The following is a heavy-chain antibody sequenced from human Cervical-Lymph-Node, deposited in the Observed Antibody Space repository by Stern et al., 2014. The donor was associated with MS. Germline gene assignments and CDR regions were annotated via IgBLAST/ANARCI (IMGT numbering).Heavy chain of an antibody. J-gene: IGHJ4*02. CDR2: IKQDGSEE. Sequence: EVQLVESGGGLVQTGGSLRLSCTASGFMSSNYWMSWVRQAPGKGLDWVDNIKQDGSEEYYVDSVKGRFTISRDNAKNSLYLQMNSLRAEDTAVYYCARGRDTFDYWGQGALVTVSS. CDR3: ARGRDTFDY. D-gene: IGHD5-18*01. CDR1: GFMSSNYW. V-gene: IGHV3-7*04.